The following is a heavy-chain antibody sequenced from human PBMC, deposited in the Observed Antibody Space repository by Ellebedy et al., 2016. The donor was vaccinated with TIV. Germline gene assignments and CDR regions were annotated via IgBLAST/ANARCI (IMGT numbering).Heavy chain of an antibody. D-gene: IGHD4-11*01. CDR2: ISGSGGTT. CDR3: ARDNDYKIDY. J-gene: IGHJ4*02. CDR1: GFAFSGVW. Sequence: GESLKISCVASGFAFSGVWMSWVRQAPGKGLEWVSGISGSGGTTYYADSVKGRFTISRDNAKNTRYLQLNSLGADDTAVYYCARDNDYKIDYWGQGTLVTVSS. V-gene: IGHV3-23*01.